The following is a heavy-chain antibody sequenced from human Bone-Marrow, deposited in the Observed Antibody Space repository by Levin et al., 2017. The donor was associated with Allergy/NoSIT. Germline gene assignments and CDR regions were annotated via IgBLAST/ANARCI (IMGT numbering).Heavy chain of an antibody. CDR3: ARHVYFYDRSGFLFDV. D-gene: IGHD3-22*01. J-gene: IGHJ4*02. CDR2: VFFSGTT. V-gene: IGHV4-39*01. CDR1: SGSVSNSNYY. Sequence: SQTLSLTCTVSSGSVSNSNYYWGWIRQPPGKGLEWIGSVFFSGTTSYNTSLKSRVTMSVDTSKNQVSLKLTSVTAADAAAYYCARHVYFYDRSGFLFDVWGRGTLVTVSS.